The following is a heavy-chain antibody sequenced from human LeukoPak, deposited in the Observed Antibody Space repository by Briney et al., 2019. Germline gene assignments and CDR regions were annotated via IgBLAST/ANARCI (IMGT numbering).Heavy chain of an antibody. CDR1: GYTFTSYD. CDR2: MNPNSGNT. J-gene: IGHJ3*02. Sequence: ASVKVSCKASGYTFTSYDINWVRQAPGQGLEWMGWMNPNSGNTGYAQTFQGRVTITRNTSISTAYMELSSPRSEDTAVYYCARGFNLLSGSYYDFWSGYYLHAFDIWGQGTMVTVSS. CDR3: ARGFNLLSGSYYDFWSGYYLHAFDI. V-gene: IGHV1-8*01. D-gene: IGHD3-3*01.